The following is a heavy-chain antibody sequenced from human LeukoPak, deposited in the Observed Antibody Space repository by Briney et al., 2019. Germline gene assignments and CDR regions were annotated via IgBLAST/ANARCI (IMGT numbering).Heavy chain of an antibody. CDR2: IWYDGSNK. V-gene: IGHV3-33*01. CDR1: GFTFSNYG. D-gene: IGHD7-27*01. J-gene: IGHJ3*02. CDR3: ARVGPKTGHPSWSAFDI. Sequence: GGSLRLSWAASGFTFSNYGMHWVRQAPGKGLEWVAIIWYDGSNKYYADSVKGRFTISRDNAKNTLYLQMNSLRAEDTAVYYCARVGPKTGHPSWSAFDIWGQGTMVTVSS.